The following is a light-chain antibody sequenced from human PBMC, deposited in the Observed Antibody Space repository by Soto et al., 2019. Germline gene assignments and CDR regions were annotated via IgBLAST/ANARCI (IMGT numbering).Light chain of an antibody. V-gene: IGLV2-8*01. CDR2: EVN. J-gene: IGLJ1*01. CDR1: NSDIGAYNF. Sequence: QSALTQPASVSGSPGQSITISCTGTNSDIGAYNFVSWYQQHLGKAPKLLVFEVNKRPSGVPDRFSGSKSDNTDSLTVSGLQAEDEADYYCSSYAGSSNVFGTGTKVNVL. CDR3: SSYAGSSNV.